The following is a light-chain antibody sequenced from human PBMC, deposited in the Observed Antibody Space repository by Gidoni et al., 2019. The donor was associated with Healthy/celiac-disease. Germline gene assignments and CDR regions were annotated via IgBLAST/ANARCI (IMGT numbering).Light chain of an antibody. V-gene: IGKV1-27*01. CDR2: AAS. CDR1: QVISNY. CDR3: QKYNSALFT. J-gene: IGKJ3*01. Sequence: DIQMTQSPSSLSASVGDRVTITCRASQVISNYLAWYQQKPGKVPKLLIYAASTLQSGVPSRFSGSGSGTDFTLTISSLQPEDVATYYCQKYNSALFTFGPXTKVDIK.